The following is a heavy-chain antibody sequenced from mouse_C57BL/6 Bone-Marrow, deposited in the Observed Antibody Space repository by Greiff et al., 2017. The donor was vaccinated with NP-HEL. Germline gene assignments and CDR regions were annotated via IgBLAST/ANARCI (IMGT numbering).Heavy chain of an antibody. D-gene: IGHD2-5*01. J-gene: IGHJ2*01. V-gene: IGHV1-61*01. CDR1: GYTFTSYW. Sequence: QVQLQQPGAELVRPGSSVKLSCKASGYTFTSYWMDWVKQRPGQGLEWIGNIYPSDSETHYNQKFKDKATLTVDKSSSTAYMKLSSLTSEDSAVYYCARQGYSNYGDRYYFDYWGQGTTLTVSS. CDR3: ARQGYSNYGDRYYFDY. CDR2: IYPSDSET.